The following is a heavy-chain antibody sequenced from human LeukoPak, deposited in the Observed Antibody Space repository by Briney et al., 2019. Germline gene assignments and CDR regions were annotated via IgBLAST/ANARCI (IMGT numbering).Heavy chain of an antibody. Sequence: ASVKVSCTASGYTFTINYIHWVRQAPGQGLEWMGMIYPRDGSTSYAQKFQGRVTVTRDTSTSTVHMELSGLRSEDTAVCYCARDQEGFDYWGQGTLVTVSS. CDR1: GYTFTINY. CDR2: IYPRDGST. J-gene: IGHJ4*02. CDR3: ARDQEGFDY. V-gene: IGHV1-46*01.